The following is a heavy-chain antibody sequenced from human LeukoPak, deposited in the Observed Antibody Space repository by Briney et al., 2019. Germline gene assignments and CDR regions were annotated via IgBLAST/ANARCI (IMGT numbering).Heavy chain of an antibody. CDR2: ISGNGGST. V-gene: IGHV3-64D*09. D-gene: IGHD3-3*01. CDR1: GFTFSRYP. J-gene: IGHJ4*02. CDR3: VKAQYDFWSGLDY. Sequence: GGSLRLSCSASGFTFSRYPMHWVRQAPGKGLEYVSAISGNGGSTYYADSVKGRFTISRDNSKYTLYLQMSSLRTEDTAIYYCVKAQYDFWSGLDYWGQGTLVTVSS.